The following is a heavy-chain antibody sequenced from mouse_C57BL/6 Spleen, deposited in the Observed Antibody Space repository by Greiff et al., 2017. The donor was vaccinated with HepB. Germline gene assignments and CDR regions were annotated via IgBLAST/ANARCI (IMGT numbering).Heavy chain of an antibody. CDR1: GYAFSSSW. CDR2: IYPGDGDT. V-gene: IGHV1-82*01. Sequence: QVQLQQSGPELVKPGASVKISCKASGYAFSSSWMNWVKQRPGKGLEWIGRIYPGDGDTNYNGKFKGKATLTADKSSSTAYMQLSSLTSEDSAVYFCEREIGYYGSRGDYYAMDYWGQGTSVTVSS. D-gene: IGHD1-1*01. J-gene: IGHJ4*01. CDR3: EREIGYYGSRGDYYAMDY.